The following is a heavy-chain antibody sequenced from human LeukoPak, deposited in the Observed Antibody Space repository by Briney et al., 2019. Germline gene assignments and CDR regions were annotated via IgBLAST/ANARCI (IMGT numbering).Heavy chain of an antibody. J-gene: IGHJ3*01. CDR1: GGSISSGGYY. D-gene: IGHD6-13*01. Sequence: SQTLSLTCTVSGGSISSGGYYWSWIRQHPGKGLEWIGYIYYSGSTYYNPSLKSRVTISVDTSKNQFSLKLSSVTAADTAVYYCARSSSRWHDAFEFWGQGTMVTVSS. CDR3: ARSSSRWHDAFEF. CDR2: IYYSGST. V-gene: IGHV4-31*03.